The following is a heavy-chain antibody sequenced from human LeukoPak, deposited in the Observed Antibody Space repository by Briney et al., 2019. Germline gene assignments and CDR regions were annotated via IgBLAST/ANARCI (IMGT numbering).Heavy chain of an antibody. V-gene: IGHV1-2*02. Sequence: GASVKVSCKVSGYTFTGYYMHWVRQAPGQGLGWMGWINPNSGGTNYAQKFQGRVTMTRDTSISTAYMELSRLRSDDTAVYYCARELTAVAGTLGGYWGQGTLVTVSS. CDR3: ARELTAVAGTLGGY. D-gene: IGHD6-19*01. CDR2: INPNSGGT. CDR1: GYTFTGYY. J-gene: IGHJ4*02.